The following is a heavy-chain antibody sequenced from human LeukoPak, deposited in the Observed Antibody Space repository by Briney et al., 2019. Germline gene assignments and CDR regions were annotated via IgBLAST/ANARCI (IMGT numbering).Heavy chain of an antibody. D-gene: IGHD6-13*01. CDR2: IIPNSGGT. CDR1: GYTFTGYY. J-gene: IGHJ6*03. V-gene: IGHV1-2*02. Sequence: ASVKVSCKASGYTFTGYYMHWVRQAPGQGLEWVGWIIPNSGGTNYAQKFQGRVTMTRDTSISTAYMELSRLRSDDTAVYYCARVSRVGSSSWYVNYYYYYMDVWGKGTTVTISS. CDR3: ARVSRVGSSSWYVNYYYYYMDV.